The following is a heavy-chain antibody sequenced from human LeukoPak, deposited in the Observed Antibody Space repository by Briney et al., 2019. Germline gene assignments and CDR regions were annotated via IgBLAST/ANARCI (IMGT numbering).Heavy chain of an antibody. CDR1: GGSFSNYY. CDR3: ARRWNYGRNYYIDV. Sequence: ETLSLTCAVYGGSFSNYYWGWIRQPPGKGLEWIGEINDSGRINYNPSLMSRVTVSVDTSKNQFSLRLTSVTATDTAVYYCARRWNYGRNYYIDVWGNGATVSVSS. V-gene: IGHV4-34*01. J-gene: IGHJ6*03. CDR2: INDSGRI. D-gene: IGHD1-7*01.